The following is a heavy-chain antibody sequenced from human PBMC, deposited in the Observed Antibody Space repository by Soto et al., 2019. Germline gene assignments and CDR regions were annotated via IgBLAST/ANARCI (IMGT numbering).Heavy chain of an antibody. CDR3: SRRGGDSIFGSFDN. J-gene: IGHJ4*02. V-gene: IGHV4-4*02. Sequence: QVQLQESGPGLVKPSGTLSLTCAVSGGSIRNKDWCWSWVRQSPGKGLEWIGEMYSVERTIYNPSLKSRVTVSAAESANRFSLRLNSVTAADTAVYYCSRRGGDSIFGSFDNWGQGILVTVSS. CDR1: GGSIRNKDW. CDR2: MYSVERT. D-gene: IGHD2-21*02.